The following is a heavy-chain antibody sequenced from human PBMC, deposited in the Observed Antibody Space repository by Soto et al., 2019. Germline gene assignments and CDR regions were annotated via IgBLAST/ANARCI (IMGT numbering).Heavy chain of an antibody. Sequence: VQLVESGGGLVQPGGSLRLSCAASGFTFSEYYMSWIRQAPGKGLEWVSYISGSSSYTKYADSVKGRFTISRDNAKNSLYLQMNSLRAEDTAVYYCARDHSVLAQADSFDMWGQGTMVTVSS. CDR1: GFTFSEYY. J-gene: IGHJ3*02. CDR3: ARDHSVLAQADSFDM. D-gene: IGHD1-26*01. CDR2: ISGSSSYT. V-gene: IGHV3-11*06.